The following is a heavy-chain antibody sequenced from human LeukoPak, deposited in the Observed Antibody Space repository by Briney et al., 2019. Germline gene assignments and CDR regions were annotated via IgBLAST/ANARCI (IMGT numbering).Heavy chain of an antibody. CDR2: ISSSGSTI. D-gene: IGHD6-19*01. V-gene: IGHV3-48*03. Sequence: GGSLRLSCAASGFTFSSYEMNWVRQAPGKGLEWVSYISSSGSTIYYADSVKGRFTISRDNAKNSLYLQMNSLRVEDTAVYYCARGEEQWLFNWFDPWGQGTLVTVCS. CDR1: GFTFSSYE. J-gene: IGHJ5*02. CDR3: ARGEEQWLFNWFDP.